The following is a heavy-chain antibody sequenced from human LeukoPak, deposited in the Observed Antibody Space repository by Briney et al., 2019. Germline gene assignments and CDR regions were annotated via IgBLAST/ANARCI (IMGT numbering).Heavy chain of an antibody. CDR2: IYTSGST. D-gene: IGHD2-2*01. CDR3: AREDVVPAAMTYYYYYYMDV. J-gene: IGHJ6*03. Sequence: PSETLSLTCTVSGGSISSYYWSWIRQPAGKGLEWIGRIYTSGSTNYNPSLKSRVTMSVDTSKNQFSLKLSSVTAADTAVYYCAREDVVPAAMTYYYYYYMDVWGKGTTVTVSS. V-gene: IGHV4-4*07. CDR1: GGSISSYY.